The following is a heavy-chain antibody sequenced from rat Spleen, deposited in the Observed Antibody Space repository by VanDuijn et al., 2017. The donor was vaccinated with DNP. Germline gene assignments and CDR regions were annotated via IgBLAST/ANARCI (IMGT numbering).Heavy chain of an antibody. CDR2: ISYSGST. Sequence: EVQLQESGPGLVKPSQSLSLTCSVTGYSITSNYWAWIRKFPGNKMEWMGYISYSGSTGYNPSLKSRFSITRDTSKNQFFLQLNSVTTEDTATYYCARRVLDSFDNWGQGVMVTVSS. V-gene: IGHV3-1*01. CDR1: GYSITSNY. CDR3: ARRVLDSFDN. J-gene: IGHJ2*01.